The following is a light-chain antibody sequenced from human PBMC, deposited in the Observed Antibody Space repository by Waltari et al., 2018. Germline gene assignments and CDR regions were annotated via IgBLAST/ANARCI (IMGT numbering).Light chain of an antibody. Sequence: DIQMTQSPSTLSASVGDSVTITCRASPSIGSSLAWYQQKPGKAPKVVIYEASSLESGVPSRFSGSGSGTEFTLTISSLQPDDFATYYCQQCNSYLLTFGGGTKVEIK. CDR1: PSIGSS. J-gene: IGKJ4*01. V-gene: IGKV1-5*03. CDR2: EAS. CDR3: QQCNSYLLT.